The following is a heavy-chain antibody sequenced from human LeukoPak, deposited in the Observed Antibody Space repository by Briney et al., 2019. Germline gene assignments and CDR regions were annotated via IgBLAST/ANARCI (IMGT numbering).Heavy chain of an antibody. CDR2: ISSSGGTI. CDR1: GITFSNSW. J-gene: IGHJ6*04. D-gene: IGHD3-10*02. CDR3: AELGITMIGGV. V-gene: IGHV3-48*03. Sequence: GGSLRLSCTTSGITFSNSWMSWVRQAPGKGLEWVSYISSSGGTIYYADSVKGRFTISRDNAKNSLYLQMNSLRAEDTAVYYCAELGITMIGGVWGKGTTVTISS.